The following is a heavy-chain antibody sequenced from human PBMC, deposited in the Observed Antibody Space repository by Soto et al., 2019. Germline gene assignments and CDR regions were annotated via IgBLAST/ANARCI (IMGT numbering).Heavy chain of an antibody. D-gene: IGHD6-6*01. CDR3: VHSPSSSPSDY. CDR2: IYWNDDK. V-gene: IGHV2-5*01. CDR1: GFSLSTSGMG. Sequence: QITLKESGPTLVKHTQTLTLTCTFSGFSLSTSGMGVGWIRQPPGKALEWLALIYWNDDKRYSPSLKSRLTITKDTSKNLVVLTMTNMDPVDAATYYCVHSPSSSPSDYWGQGTLVTVSS. J-gene: IGHJ4*02.